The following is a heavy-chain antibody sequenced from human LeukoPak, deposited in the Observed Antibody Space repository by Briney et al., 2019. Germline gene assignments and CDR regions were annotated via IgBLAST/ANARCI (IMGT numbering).Heavy chain of an antibody. CDR3: ARQAYCGGDCYSDDY. CDR2: IIPILGIA. CDR1: GGTFSSYA. D-gene: IGHD2-21*02. Sequence: SVKVSCKASGGTFSSYAISWVRQAPGQGLEWMGRIIPILGIANYAQKFQGRVTITADKSTSTAYMELSSLRSEDTAVYYCARQAYCGGDCYSDDYWGQGTLVTVSS. J-gene: IGHJ4*02. V-gene: IGHV1-69*04.